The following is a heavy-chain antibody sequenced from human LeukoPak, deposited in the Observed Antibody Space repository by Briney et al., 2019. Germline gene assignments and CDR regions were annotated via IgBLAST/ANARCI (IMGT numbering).Heavy chain of an antibody. CDR1: GGSISSSSNY. J-gene: IGHJ6*03. Sequence: SETLSLTGTVSGGSISSSSNYWGWILQPPGKGLEWIGSIYYSGSTYYNPSLTRRVTVSVDTSKNQFSLKLSSVTAADTAVYYCARVGGTSADYGSYYYSYMDVWGKGTTVTISS. CDR3: ARVGGTSADYGSYYYSYMDV. CDR2: IYYSGST. D-gene: IGHD3-16*01. V-gene: IGHV4-39*01.